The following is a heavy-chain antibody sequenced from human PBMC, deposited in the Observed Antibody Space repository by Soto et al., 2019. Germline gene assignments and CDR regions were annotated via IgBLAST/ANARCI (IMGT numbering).Heavy chain of an antibody. D-gene: IGHD4-17*01. CDR2: ISYTGST. CDR1: GGSISSHIYY. J-gene: IGHJ3*02. CDR3: ARDGGTTVVSRAFDM. Sequence: SETLSLTCSVSGGSISSHIYYWGWIRQSPGKGLEWIGSISYTGSTYYNPSLKSRVTISVDTSKNQFSLKLSSVTAADTAVYYCARDGGTTVVSRAFDMWGQGTMVT. V-gene: IGHV4-39*07.